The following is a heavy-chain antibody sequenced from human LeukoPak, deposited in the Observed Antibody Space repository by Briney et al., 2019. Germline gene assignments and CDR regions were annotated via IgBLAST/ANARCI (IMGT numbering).Heavy chain of an antibody. CDR2: IWYDGSDK. CDR3: ATEGFVVAAAGHVGYFQH. J-gene: IGHJ1*01. D-gene: IGHD6-13*01. CDR1: GFTFSSYG. Sequence: PGRSLRLSCAASGFTFSSYGMHWVRQAPGKGLEWVAVIWYDGSDKYYVDSVKGRFTISRDTSKNTLYLQMNSLRAEDTAVYYRATEGFVVAAAGHVGYFQHWGQGTLVTVSS. V-gene: IGHV3-33*01.